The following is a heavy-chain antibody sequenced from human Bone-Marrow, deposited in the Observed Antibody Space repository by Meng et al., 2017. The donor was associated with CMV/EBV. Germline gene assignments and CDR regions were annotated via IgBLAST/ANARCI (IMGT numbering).Heavy chain of an antibody. CDR3: AWLLPSPDAFDI. CDR2: MNPNSGNT. D-gene: IGHD4-23*01. CDR1: GYTFTSYD. Sequence: ASVKVSCKASGYTFTSYDINWVRQATGQGLEWMGWMNPNSGNTGYAQKFQGRVTMTRNTSISTAYMELSSLRSEDTAVYYCAWLLPSPDAFDIWGQGTMGTVSS. V-gene: IGHV1-8*01. J-gene: IGHJ3*02.